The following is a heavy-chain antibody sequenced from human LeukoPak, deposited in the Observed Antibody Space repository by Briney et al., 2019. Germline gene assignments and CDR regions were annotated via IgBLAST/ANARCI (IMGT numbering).Heavy chain of an antibody. V-gene: IGHV4-34*01. CDR2: VNHSGST. Sequence: SETLSLTCAVYGGSFSGYHWSWIRQPPGKGLEWIGDVNHSGSTNYNPSLKSRVTISVDTSKNQFSLKLSSVTAADTAVYHCARVLSIVVVPGATFWFDPLGQGTLVTVSS. CDR3: ARVLSIVVVPGATFWFDP. CDR1: GGSFSGYH. J-gene: IGHJ5*02. D-gene: IGHD2-2*01.